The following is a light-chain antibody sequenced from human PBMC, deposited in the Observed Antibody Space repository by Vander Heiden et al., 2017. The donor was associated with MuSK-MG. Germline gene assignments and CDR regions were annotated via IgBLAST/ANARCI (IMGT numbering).Light chain of an antibody. J-gene: IGKJ4*01. V-gene: IGKV1-9*01. CDR3: QHVNSSPLT. CDR2: AAS. CDR1: QGISSY. Sequence: DIQLTQSPSFLSASVGDRVTITCRASQGISSYLAWHQHKPGKAPKLLIYAASTLQSEVPSRFSGSGSGTEFTLTISILQPEDFASYYCQHVNSSPLTFGGGTKVEIK.